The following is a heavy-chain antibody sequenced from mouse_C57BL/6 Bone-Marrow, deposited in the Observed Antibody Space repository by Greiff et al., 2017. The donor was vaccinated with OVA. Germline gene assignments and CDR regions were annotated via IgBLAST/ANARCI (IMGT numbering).Heavy chain of an antibody. Sequence: EVQLVESGPGLVKPSQSLSLTCSVTGYSITSCYYWNWIRQFPGNKLECMGYIRYDGSNNSNPSLTNRIPITRDTSRKQCFLKFNSVTTDDTATYDCAREDYYSDDWGQGTTLTVSS. J-gene: IGHJ2*01. V-gene: IGHV3-6*01. CDR3: AREDYYSDD. CDR2: IRYDGSN. CDR1: GYSITSCYY.